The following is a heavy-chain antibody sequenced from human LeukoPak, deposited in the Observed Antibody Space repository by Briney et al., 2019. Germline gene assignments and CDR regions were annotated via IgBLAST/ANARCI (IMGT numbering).Heavy chain of an antibody. J-gene: IGHJ4*02. Sequence: GGSLRLSCAASGFTFSSYSMNWARQAPGKGLEWVSSISSSSSYIYYADSVKGRFTISRDNAKNSLYLQMNSLRAEDTAVYYCARDSVVVVPAAIYYSNYAFDYWGQGTLVTVSS. CDR1: GFTFSSYS. D-gene: IGHD2-2*01. V-gene: IGHV3-21*01. CDR2: ISSSSSYI. CDR3: ARDSVVVVPAAIYYSNYAFDY.